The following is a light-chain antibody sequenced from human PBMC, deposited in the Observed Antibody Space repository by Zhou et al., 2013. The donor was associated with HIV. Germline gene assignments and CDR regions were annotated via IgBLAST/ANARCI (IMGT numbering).Light chain of an antibody. J-gene: IGKJ1*01. V-gene: IGKV1-39*01. CDR3: QQYSRYPWT. Sequence: DIQMTQSPSSLSASVGDTVTITCRASQSVTTYLNWYQQKPGKAPKLLIYAASTLQSGVPSRFSGSGSGTDFTLTISSLQPDDFATYYCQQYSRYPWTFGQGTKVEIK. CDR2: AAS. CDR1: QSVTTY.